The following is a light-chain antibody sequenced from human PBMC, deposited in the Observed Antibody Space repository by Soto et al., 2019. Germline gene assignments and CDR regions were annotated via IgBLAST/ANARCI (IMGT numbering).Light chain of an antibody. CDR2: EVI. J-gene: IGLJ2*01. CDR3: CSYAGSTSLV. CDR1: SSGVGSYNL. V-gene: IGLV2-23*02. Sequence: QSALTQPASVSGSPGQSITISCTGTSSGVGSYNLVSWYQQHPGKAPKVIIYEVIKRPAGVSNRFSGSKSGNTASLTISGLQAEDEADYYCCSYAGSTSLVFGGGTQLTGL.